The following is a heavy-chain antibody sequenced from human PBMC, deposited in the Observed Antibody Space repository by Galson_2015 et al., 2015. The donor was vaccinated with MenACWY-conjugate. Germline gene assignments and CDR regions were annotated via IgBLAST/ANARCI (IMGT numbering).Heavy chain of an antibody. V-gene: IGHV1-46*01. D-gene: IGHD2-2*01. Sequence: SVKVSCKASGYTFTSYYMHWVRQAPGQGLEWMGIINPSGGSTGYAQKFQGRVTMTMDTSTSTVCMELSSLRSEDTAVYYCARAYLSFAEVPAAMALGDYSSHGSLVTVS. CDR1: GYTFTSYY. J-gene: IGHJ4*01. CDR2: INPSGGST. CDR3: ARAYLSFAEVPAAMALGDY.